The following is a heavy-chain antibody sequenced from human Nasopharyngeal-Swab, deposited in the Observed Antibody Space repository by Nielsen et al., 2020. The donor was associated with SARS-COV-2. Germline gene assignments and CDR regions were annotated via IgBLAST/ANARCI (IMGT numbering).Heavy chain of an antibody. V-gene: IGHV3-23*01. J-gene: IGHJ5*02. Sequence: GGSLRLSCAASGFTLSSHAMTWVRQAPGKGREWEWVSTISGSGGTTYYAESVKGRFTVSRDNAKNTLYLQMNSLRAEDTAVYYCARQRGGIVILTLDPWGQGTLVTVSS. D-gene: IGHD3/OR15-3a*01. CDR1: GFTLSSHA. CDR3: ARQRGGIVILTLDP. CDR2: ISGSGGTT.